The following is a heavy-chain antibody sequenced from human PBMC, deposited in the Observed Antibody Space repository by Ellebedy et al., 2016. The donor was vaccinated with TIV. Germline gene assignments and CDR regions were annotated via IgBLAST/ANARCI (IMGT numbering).Heavy chain of an antibody. V-gene: IGHV4-59*01. D-gene: IGHD6-19*01. Sequence: SETLSLTXTVSGVSITDYYWTWVRQTPGKGLEWIGNIYYTGSTNYNPSLKGRVALFVDTSNNQFSLRLGSVTAADTAVYYCARDLGGWYEAWKYYYGLDVWGQGTTVTVSS. CDR2: IYYTGST. CDR1: GVSITDYY. CDR3: ARDLGGWYEAWKYYYGLDV. J-gene: IGHJ6*02.